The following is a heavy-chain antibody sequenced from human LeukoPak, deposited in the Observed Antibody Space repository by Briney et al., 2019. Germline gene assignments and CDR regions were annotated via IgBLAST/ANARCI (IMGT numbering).Heavy chain of an antibody. CDR3: ASRPGYSSSWYYFDY. V-gene: IGHV1-2*02. Sequence: ASVKVSCKASGYTFTGYYMHWVRQAPGQGLEWMGWINPNSGGTNYAQKFQGRVTMTRDTSISTAYMELSRLRSDDTAVYYCASRPGYSSSWYYFDYWGQGTLVTVSS. D-gene: IGHD6-13*01. CDR2: INPNSGGT. CDR1: GYTFTGYY. J-gene: IGHJ4*02.